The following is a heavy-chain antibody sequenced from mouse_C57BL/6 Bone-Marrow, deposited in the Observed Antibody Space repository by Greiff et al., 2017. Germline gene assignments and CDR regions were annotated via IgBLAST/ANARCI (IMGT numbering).Heavy chain of an antibody. CDR2: FYPGSGSI. J-gene: IGHJ4*01. CDR3: ARHEDLSHYYGSSYLYAMDY. CDR1: GYTFTEYT. D-gene: IGHD1-1*01. Sequence: VQLQQSGAELVKPGASVKLSCKASGYTFTEYTIHWVKQRSGQGLEWIGWFYPGSGSIKYNEKFKDKATLTADKSSSTVYMELSRLTSEDSAVYFCARHEDLSHYYGSSYLYAMDYWGQGTSVTVSS. V-gene: IGHV1-62-2*01.